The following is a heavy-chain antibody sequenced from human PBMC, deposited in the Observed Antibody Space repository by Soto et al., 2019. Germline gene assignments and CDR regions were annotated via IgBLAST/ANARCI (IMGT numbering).Heavy chain of an antibody. Sequence: SETLSLTCAVYGGSFSGYYWSWIRQPPGKGLEWIGEINHSGSTNYNPSLKSRVTISVDTSKNQFSLKLSSVTAADSAVYYCARASSSYPYYFDYWGQGTLVTVSS. V-gene: IGHV4-34*01. D-gene: IGHD2-2*01. CDR2: INHSGST. CDR3: ARASSSYPYYFDY. CDR1: GGSFSGYY. J-gene: IGHJ4*02.